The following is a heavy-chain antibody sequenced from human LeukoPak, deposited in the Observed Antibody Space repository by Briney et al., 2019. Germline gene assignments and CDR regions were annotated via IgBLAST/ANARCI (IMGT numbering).Heavy chain of an antibody. V-gene: IGHV1-2*06. CDR1: GYTFTSYY. D-gene: IGHD1-1*01. CDR3: ARIHGTWVHY. J-gene: IGHJ4*02. CDR2: IHPKSGDT. Sequence: ASVKVSCKTSGYTFTSYYMHWVRQAPGQGLEWVGRIHPKSGDTDSAQNLQGRVTMTRDTSISTAYMELSGLRYDDTALYYCARIHGTWVHYWGQGTLVTVSS.